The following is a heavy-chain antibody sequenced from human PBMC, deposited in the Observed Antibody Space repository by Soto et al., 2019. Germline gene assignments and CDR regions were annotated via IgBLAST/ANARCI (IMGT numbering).Heavy chain of an antibody. D-gene: IGHD3-10*01. J-gene: IGHJ3*01. CDR1: VGTFNGYG. CDR2: TVPVFDTS. V-gene: IGHV1-69*06. Sequence: QVQLVQSGAVVKKPGSSVEVSCKASVGTFNGYGISWVRQAPGQGLEWMGGTVPVFDTSKNAPRFQGRVTVTADKSTSTAYMELSSVRSEDTAIYFCARGVSNSGAYYTGPSAYDLWGQATLVIVSS. CDR3: ARGVSNSGAYYTGPSAYDL.